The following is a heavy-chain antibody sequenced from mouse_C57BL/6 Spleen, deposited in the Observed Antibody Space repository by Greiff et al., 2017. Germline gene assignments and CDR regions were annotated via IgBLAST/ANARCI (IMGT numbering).Heavy chain of an antibody. D-gene: IGHD2-4*01. Sequence: EVQLQQSGPELVKPGASVKIPCKASGYTFTDYNMDWVKQSHGKSLEWIGDINPNNGGTIYNQKFKGKATLTVDKSSSTAYMELRSLTSEDTAVYYCARSYYDYLQFVYWGQGTLVTVSA. J-gene: IGHJ3*01. V-gene: IGHV1-18*01. CDR3: ARSYYDYLQFVY. CDR2: INPNNGGT. CDR1: GYTFTDYN.